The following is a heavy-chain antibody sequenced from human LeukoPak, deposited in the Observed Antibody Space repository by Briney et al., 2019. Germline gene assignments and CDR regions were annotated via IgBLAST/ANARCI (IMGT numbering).Heavy chain of an antibody. CDR3: ARGGGFGDTDAFDI. J-gene: IGHJ3*02. D-gene: IGHD3-16*01. CDR1: GGSISSYY. CDR2: IYYSGST. V-gene: IGHV4-59*01. Sequence: SETLSLTCTVSGGSISSYYWSWIRQPPGKGLEWSGYIYYSGSTNYNPSLKSRVTISVDTSKNQFSLKLSSVTAADTAVYYCARGGGFGDTDAFDIWGQWTMVTVSS.